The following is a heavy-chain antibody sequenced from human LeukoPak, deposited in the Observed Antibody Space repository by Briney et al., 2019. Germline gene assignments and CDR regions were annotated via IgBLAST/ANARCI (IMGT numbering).Heavy chain of an antibody. D-gene: IGHD3-9*01. Sequence: GGSLRLSCAAPGFTFSSYSMNWVRQAPGKGLEWVSSISSSSSYIYYADSVKGRFTISRDNAKNSLYLQMNSLRAEDTAVYYCARDRKGASYYDILTGCNDYWGQGTLVTVSS. CDR3: ARDRKGASYYDILTGCNDY. J-gene: IGHJ4*02. CDR2: ISSSSSYI. V-gene: IGHV3-21*01. CDR1: GFTFSSYS.